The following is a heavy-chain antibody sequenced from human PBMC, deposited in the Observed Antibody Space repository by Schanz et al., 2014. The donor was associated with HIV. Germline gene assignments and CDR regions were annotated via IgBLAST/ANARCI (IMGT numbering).Heavy chain of an antibody. CDR3: ARWRSGAPSN. V-gene: IGHV3-30*03. Sequence: QGQLVESGGGVVQPGRSLRLSCAASGFSFSNFGMHWVRQAPGKGPEWVAVISYDGRNKYYADSVKGRLTISRDNSKNTLYLQMKSLRREDTAVYFCARWRSGAPSNWGQGTLVTVSS. D-gene: IGHD3-10*01. CDR1: GFSFSNFG. CDR2: ISYDGRNK. J-gene: IGHJ4*02.